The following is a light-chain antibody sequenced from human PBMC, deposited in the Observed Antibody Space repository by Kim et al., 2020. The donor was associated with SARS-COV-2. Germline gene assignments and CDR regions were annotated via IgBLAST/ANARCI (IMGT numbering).Light chain of an antibody. J-gene: IGLJ3*02. CDR2: LNSDGSH. V-gene: IGLV4-69*01. CDR3: QIWGTWV. Sequence: LGASVKLPCTLSSGHSSYAIAWHQQQPEKGPRYLMKLNSDGSHSKGDGIPDRFSGSSSGAERYLTISSLQSEDEAGYYRQIWGTWVFGGGTQLTVL. CDR1: SGHSSYA.